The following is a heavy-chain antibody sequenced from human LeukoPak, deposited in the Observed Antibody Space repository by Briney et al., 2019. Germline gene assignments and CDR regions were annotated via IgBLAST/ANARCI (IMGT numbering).Heavy chain of an antibody. CDR1: GYTFTSYD. CDR3: ARGPNWTDYMDV. V-gene: IGHV1-8*01. Sequence: GASVKVSCKASGYTFTSYDINWVRQATGQGLEWMGWMNPNSGNTGYAQKFQGRVTMTRNTSISTAYMELSSLRSEDTAVYYCARGPNWTDYMDVWGKGTTVTISS. D-gene: IGHD1-1*01. J-gene: IGHJ6*03. CDR2: MNPNSGNT.